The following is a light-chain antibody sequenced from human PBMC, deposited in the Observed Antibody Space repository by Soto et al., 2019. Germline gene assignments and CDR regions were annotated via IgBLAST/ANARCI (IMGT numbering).Light chain of an antibody. CDR1: SSNIGGNT. V-gene: IGLV1-44*01. Sequence: QSVLTQPPSASGTPGQRVTISCSGSSSNIGGNTVNWYQQRPGTAPKVLIYSSNQRPSGVPDRFSASKSGTSASLAISGLQSEDEGDYHCSAWDDGLQGAVFGGGTKLTVL. CDR3: SAWDDGLQGAV. J-gene: IGLJ2*01. CDR2: SSN.